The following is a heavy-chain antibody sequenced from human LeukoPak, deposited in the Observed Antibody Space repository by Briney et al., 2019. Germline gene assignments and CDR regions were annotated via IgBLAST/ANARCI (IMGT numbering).Heavy chain of an antibody. J-gene: IGHJ5*01. V-gene: IGHV4-59*01. CDR3: ARNHGGWFDS. D-gene: IGHD4-23*01. Sequence: SETLSLTCTVSGGSISNFYWTWIRKSPGKGLEWIGYISYSGTTKYSPSLKSRLTISLDTSKNQFSLKLNSVTAADTAVYYCARNHGGWFDSWGQGTLVTVSS. CDR1: GGSISNFY. CDR2: ISYSGTT.